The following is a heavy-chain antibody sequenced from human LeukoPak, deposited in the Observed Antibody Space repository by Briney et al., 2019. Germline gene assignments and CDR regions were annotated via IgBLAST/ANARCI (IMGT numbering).Heavy chain of an antibody. CDR2: ISSSGSTI. V-gene: IGHV3-48*03. Sequence: GGPLRLSCAVSGFTFSSYEMNWVRQAPGKGLEWVSYISSSGSTIYYADSVKGRFTISRDNAKNSLYLQMNSLRAEDTAVYYCARGGRDGYDFDYWGQGTLVTVSS. CDR1: GFTFSSYE. D-gene: IGHD5-12*01. J-gene: IGHJ4*02. CDR3: ARGGRDGYDFDY.